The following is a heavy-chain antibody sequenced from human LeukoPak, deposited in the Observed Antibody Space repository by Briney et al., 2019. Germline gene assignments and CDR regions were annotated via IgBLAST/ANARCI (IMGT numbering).Heavy chain of an antibody. CDR1: GFTFSSYA. V-gene: IGHV3-23*01. J-gene: IGHJ6*02. D-gene: IGHD3-10*01. CDR2: ISRSGDNT. Sequence: GGSLRLSCAASGFTFSSYAMSWVRQAPGKGLEWVSGISRSGDNTYHADSVKGRLTISRDNSKNTLYLQMISLRAEDTAIYYCAKSGGLSGSGRLGVDVWGQETTVTVSS. CDR3: AKSGGLSGSGRLGVDV.